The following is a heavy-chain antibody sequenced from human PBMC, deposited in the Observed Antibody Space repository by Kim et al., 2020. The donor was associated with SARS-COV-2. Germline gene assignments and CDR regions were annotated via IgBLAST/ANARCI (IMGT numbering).Heavy chain of an antibody. Sequence: KGRFTIYRDNSKNTLYLQMNSLRAEDTAVYYCARDVSIAAAYYYYYGMDVWGQGTTVTVSS. J-gene: IGHJ6*02. CDR3: ARDVSIAAAYYYYYGMDV. V-gene: IGHV3-30*07. D-gene: IGHD6-13*01.